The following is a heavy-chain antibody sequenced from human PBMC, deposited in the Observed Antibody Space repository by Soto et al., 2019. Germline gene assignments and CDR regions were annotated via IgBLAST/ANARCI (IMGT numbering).Heavy chain of an antibody. V-gene: IGHV4-30-2*01. J-gene: IGHJ6*02. CDR2: IYHSGST. D-gene: IGHD4-17*01. CDR3: ARDRGYGDYPFYYGMDV. Sequence: QLQLQESGSGLVKPSQTLSLTCAVSGGSISSGGYSRSWIRQPPGKGLEWIGYIYHSGSTYYNPSLKSRVTISVDRSKNQFSLQLSSVTAADTAVYYCARDRGYGDYPFYYGMDVWGQGTTVTVSS. CDR1: GGSISSGGYS.